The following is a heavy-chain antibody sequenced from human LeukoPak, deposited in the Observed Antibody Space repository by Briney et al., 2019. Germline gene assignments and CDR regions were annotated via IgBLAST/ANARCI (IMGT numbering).Heavy chain of an antibody. J-gene: IGHJ4*02. CDR3: AKEAHYPHMGTYLVTIDS. CDR2: IRYDGSNK. V-gene: IGHV3-30*02. Sequence: GGSLRLSCAASGFTFSSYGMHWVRQAPGKGLEWVAFIRYDGSNKYYADSVKGRFTISRDNSKNTLYLQMNSLRAEDTALYYCAKEAHYPHMGTYLVTIDSWGQGTLVTVSS. D-gene: IGHD3-9*01. CDR1: GFTFSSYG.